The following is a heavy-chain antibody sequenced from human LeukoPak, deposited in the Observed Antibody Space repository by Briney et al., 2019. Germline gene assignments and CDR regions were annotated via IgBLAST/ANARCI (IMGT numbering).Heavy chain of an antibody. CDR3: AKDSPSSGWYIVVDY. Sequence: PGGSLRLSCAASGFTFSSYAMSWVRQAPGKGLEWVSAISGSGGSTYYADSVKGRFTISRDNSKNTLYLQMNSLRAEGTAVYYCAKDSPSSGWYIVVDYWGQGTLVTVSS. CDR2: ISGSGGST. D-gene: IGHD6-19*01. J-gene: IGHJ4*02. V-gene: IGHV3-23*01. CDR1: GFTFSSYA.